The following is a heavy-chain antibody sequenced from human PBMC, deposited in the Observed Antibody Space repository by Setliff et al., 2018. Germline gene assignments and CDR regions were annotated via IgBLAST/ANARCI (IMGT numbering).Heavy chain of an antibody. Sequence: KTSETLSLTCSVSGGSISSGSYYWGWIRQSPGKGLEWIGSMYYSGSTYYNPSLKGRVTLSVDTTKNQFSLDLRTVTTADTAVYYCARDASFGFDVWGPGITVTVSS. CDR2: MYYSGST. J-gene: IGHJ6*02. CDR1: GGSISSGSYY. CDR3: ARDASFGFDV. D-gene: IGHD2-2*01. V-gene: IGHV4-39*07.